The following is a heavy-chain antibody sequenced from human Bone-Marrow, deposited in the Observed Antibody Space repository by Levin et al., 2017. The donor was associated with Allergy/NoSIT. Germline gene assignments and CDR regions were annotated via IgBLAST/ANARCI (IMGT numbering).Heavy chain of an antibody. Sequence: SQTLSLTCAVYGGSFRGYYWSWIRQPPGKGLEWIGEINHSGSTNYNPSLKSRVTISVDTSKNQFSLKLSSVTAADTAVYYCARGPDLRYYFDYWGQGTLVTVSS. CDR1: GGSFRGYY. CDR3: ARGPDLRYYFDY. V-gene: IGHV4-34*01. CDR2: INHSGST. J-gene: IGHJ4*02.